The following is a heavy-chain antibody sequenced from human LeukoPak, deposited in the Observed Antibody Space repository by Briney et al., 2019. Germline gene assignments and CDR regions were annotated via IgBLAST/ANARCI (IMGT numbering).Heavy chain of an antibody. J-gene: IGHJ4*02. CDR1: GYTFTSYA. V-gene: IGHV1-3*01. D-gene: IGHD2-2*01. CDR3: ARGYCSSTSCQYYFDY. Sequence: ASVKVSCKASGYTFTSYALHWVRQAPGQRVEWMGWINAGNGDTKYSQKFQGRVTITRDTFASTAYMGLSSLRSEDTAVYHCARGYCSSTSCQYYFDYWGQGTLVTVSS. CDR2: INAGNGDT.